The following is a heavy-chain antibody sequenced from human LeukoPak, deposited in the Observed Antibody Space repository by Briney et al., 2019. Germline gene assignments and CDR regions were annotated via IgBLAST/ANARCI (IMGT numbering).Heavy chain of an antibody. CDR2: IWYDGTNK. D-gene: IGHD1-1*01. Sequence: GGSLRLSCAASGFNFSTYGMHWVRQAPGKGLEWVAVIWYDGTNKYYTDSVKGRFTISRDTSKNTLFLQMNSLRVEDTAVYYCAAAWKEGWLDPWGQGTLVTVPS. CDR3: AAAWKEGWLDP. CDR1: GFNFSTYG. V-gene: IGHV3-33*01. J-gene: IGHJ5*02.